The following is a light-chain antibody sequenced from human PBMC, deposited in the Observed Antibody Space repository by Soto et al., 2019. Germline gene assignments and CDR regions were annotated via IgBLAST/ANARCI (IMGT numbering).Light chain of an antibody. Sequence: DIQMTQSPSLLSASVGDKVSITCRASQTIYRYLNWYQQKPGNAPKVLVSAASTLQSGVPSRFSGSGSGTDFTLTSSDLQPEDFATYYCQQSHRSPWSFGPGTRVDLK. CDR3: QQSHRSPWS. J-gene: IGKJ1*01. CDR1: QTIYRY. V-gene: IGKV1-39*01. CDR2: AAS.